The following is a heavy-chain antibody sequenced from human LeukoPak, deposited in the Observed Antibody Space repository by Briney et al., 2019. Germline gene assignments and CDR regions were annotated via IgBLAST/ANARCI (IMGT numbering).Heavy chain of an antibody. V-gene: IGHV1-18*01. CDR3: ARQSRDNWNEFWFDP. D-gene: IGHD1-1*01. CDR2: ISAYNGNT. CDR1: GYTFTSYG. Sequence: ASVKVSCKASGYTFTSYGISWVRQAPGQGLEWMGWISAYNGNTNYAQKLQGRVTMTTDTSTSTAYMELRSLRSDDTAVYYCARQSRDNWNEFWFDPWGQGTLVTVSS. J-gene: IGHJ5*02.